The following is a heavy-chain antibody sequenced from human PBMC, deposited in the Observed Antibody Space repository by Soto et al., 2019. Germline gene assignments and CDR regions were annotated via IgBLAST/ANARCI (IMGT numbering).Heavy chain of an antibody. CDR1: GFTFRTYG. D-gene: IGHD3-10*01. CDR2: ISYHGGNE. CDR3: ARAGGISMVRGVIRDFYGMDV. V-gene: IGHV3-30*03. J-gene: IGHJ6*02. Sequence: QVRLVESGGGVVRPGKSLRLSCAASGFTFRTYGMHWVRQAPGKGLEWVAVISYHGGNEYYADSVKGRFTISRDNSQNTLYLQRNRLRPEDTALYYCARAGGISMVRGVIRDFYGMDVWGQGTTVTVSS.